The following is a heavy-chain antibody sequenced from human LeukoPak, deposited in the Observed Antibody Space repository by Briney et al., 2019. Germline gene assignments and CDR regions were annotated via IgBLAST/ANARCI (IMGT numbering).Heavy chain of an antibody. V-gene: IGHV3-23*01. D-gene: IGHD6-19*01. CDR3: AKTTTGYSSGRYPGWPVDY. CDR1: GFTFSSYA. CDR2: ISGSGGIT. J-gene: IGHJ4*02. Sequence: GGSLRLSCAASGFTFSSYAIYWVRQAPGKGLEWVSGISGSGGITYYADPVKGRFTISRDNSKNTVYLQMNSLRVEDTAVYYCAKTTTGYSSGRYPGWPVDYWGQGTLVTVSS.